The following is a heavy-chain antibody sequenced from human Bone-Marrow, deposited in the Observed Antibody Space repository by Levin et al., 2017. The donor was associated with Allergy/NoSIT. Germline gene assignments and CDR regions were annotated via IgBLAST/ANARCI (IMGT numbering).Heavy chain of an antibody. D-gene: IGHD3-16*02. Sequence: GASVKVSCVGSGFTFSRYWMSWVRQAPGKGLEWVANIKHDGGEKYYVDSVKGRFTISRDNAKNSLYLQMNSLRAEDTAVYYCARDGSDDYVWGTYRPIFDYWGRGTLVTVSS. CDR1: GFTFSRYW. CDR3: ARDGSDDYVWGTYRPIFDY. V-gene: IGHV3-7*01. CDR2: IKHDGGEK. J-gene: IGHJ4*02.